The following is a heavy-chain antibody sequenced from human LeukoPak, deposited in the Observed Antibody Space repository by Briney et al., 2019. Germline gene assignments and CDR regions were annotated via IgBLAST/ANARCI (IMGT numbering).Heavy chain of an antibody. Sequence: PGGSLRLSCAASGFTSSSYSMNWVRQAPGKGPEWVSYISSSLSVIYYADSVKGRFTISRDNAKNSLFLQMNNLRDEDTAVYYCTRDQYSGHWYYAFDIWGQGTRVTVSS. CDR3: TRDQYSGHWYYAFDI. J-gene: IGHJ3*02. CDR1: GFTSSSYS. D-gene: IGHD6-19*01. V-gene: IGHV3-48*02. CDR2: ISSSLSVI.